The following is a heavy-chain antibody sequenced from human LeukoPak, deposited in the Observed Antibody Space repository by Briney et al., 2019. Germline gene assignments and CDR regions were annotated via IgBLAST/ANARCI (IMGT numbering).Heavy chain of an antibody. CDR1: GFILSSYS. Sequence: PGGSLRLSCAASGFILSSYSTNWVRQAPGKGLEWVSSISGSRFYIYYADSVKGRFTNSRDNAKDSLYLQMNSLRAEDTAVYYCARSSVDSSSSEDYWGQGTLVTVSS. J-gene: IGHJ4*02. V-gene: IGHV3-21*01. D-gene: IGHD6-6*01. CDR2: ISGSRFYI. CDR3: ARSSVDSSSSEDY.